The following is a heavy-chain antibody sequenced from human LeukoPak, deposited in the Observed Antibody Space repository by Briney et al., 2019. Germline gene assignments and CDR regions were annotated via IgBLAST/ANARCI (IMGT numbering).Heavy chain of an antibody. CDR3: ARDGGCSSWVDY. V-gene: IGHV3-48*03. CDR1: GFTFSSYE. D-gene: IGHD6-13*01. Sequence: GGSLRLSCVASGFTFSSYEMNWVRQAPGKGLERVSYISSSGSTIYYADSVKGRFTISRDNAKISLYLQMNSRRAEDTAVYYGARDGGCSSWVDYWGQGTLVTVSS. J-gene: IGHJ4*02. CDR2: ISSSGSTI.